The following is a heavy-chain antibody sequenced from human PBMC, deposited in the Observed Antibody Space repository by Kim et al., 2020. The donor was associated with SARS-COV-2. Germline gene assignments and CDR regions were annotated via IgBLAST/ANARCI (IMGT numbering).Heavy chain of an antibody. CDR3: ANVRSYWYVDS. CDR2: ISKDGAGT. V-gene: IGHV3-23*01. J-gene: IGHJ4*02. CDR1: GFTFSSSD. Sequence: LSLTCAASGFTFSSSDMIWVRQAPGKGLEWVAAISKDGAGTTYTDSVKGRFTISRDNSKNTLYLQTNSLRAEDTAIYYCANVRSYWYVDSWGQGTLV. D-gene: IGHD2-8*02.